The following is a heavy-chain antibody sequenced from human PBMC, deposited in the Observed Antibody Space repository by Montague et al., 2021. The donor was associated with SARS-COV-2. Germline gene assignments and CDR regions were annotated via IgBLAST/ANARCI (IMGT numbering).Heavy chain of an antibody. CDR1: GFTFSSYA. Sequence: SLRLSCAASGFTFSSYAMNWVRQAPGKGLEWVAVISYDGSYKYYVDSXXGRFTISRDNAKNSLYLQMNSLRAEDTAVYYCARVWDGYDLDCGMDVWGQGTTVAVSS. CDR2: ISYDGSYK. J-gene: IGHJ6*02. D-gene: IGHD5-12*01. V-gene: IGHV3-30*04. CDR3: ARVWDGYDLDCGMDV.